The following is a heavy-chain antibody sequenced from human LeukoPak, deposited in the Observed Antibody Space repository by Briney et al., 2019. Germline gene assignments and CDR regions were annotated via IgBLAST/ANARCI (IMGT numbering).Heavy chain of an antibody. Sequence: MSSETLSLTCSGSGGPISCYYWSWIRQPPWKGLEWIGFIYYTGSTNYNPSLKSRVTISVDRSKNHFSLKLSFVTAADTAVYYCARLGGHSGSWDDAFDIWGQGTMVSVSS. CDR3: ARLGGHSGSWDDAFDI. J-gene: IGHJ3*02. CDR2: IYYTGST. V-gene: IGHV4-59*08. CDR1: GGPISCYY. D-gene: IGHD6-13*01.